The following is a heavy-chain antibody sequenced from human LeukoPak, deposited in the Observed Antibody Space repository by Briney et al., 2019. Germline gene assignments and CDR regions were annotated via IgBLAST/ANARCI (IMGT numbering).Heavy chain of an antibody. D-gene: IGHD5-12*01. Sequence: GGSLRLSCAASGLTFSKYGIHWVRQAPGKGLEWVAVIWYDGRTKYYADSVKGRFTISRDNSKNTLYLQMNSLRAEDTAVYYCARDFEYSSSTGVYWGQGTLVTVSS. J-gene: IGHJ4*02. CDR2: IWYDGRTK. V-gene: IGHV3-33*01. CDR1: GLTFSKYG. CDR3: ARDFEYSSSTGVY.